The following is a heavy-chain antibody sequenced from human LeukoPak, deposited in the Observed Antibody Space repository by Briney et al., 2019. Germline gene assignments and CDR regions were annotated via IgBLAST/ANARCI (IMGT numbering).Heavy chain of an antibody. CDR1: GYTFTSYA. J-gene: IGHJ5*02. D-gene: IGHD3-10*01. CDR2: INAGNGNT. CDR3: ARDQKVYGSGSYYNPSFWFDP. V-gene: IGHV1-3*01. Sequence: ASVKVSCKASGYTFTSYAMHWVRQAPGQRLEWMGWINAGNGNTKYSQKFQGRVTITRDTSASTAYMELSSLRSEDTAVYYCARDQKVYGSGSYYNPSFWFDPWGLGTLVTVSS.